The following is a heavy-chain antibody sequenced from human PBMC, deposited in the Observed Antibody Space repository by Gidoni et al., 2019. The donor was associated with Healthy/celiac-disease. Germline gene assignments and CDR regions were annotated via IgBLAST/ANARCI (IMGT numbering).Heavy chain of an antibody. CDR2: IYYSGST. Sequence: QLQLQESGPGLVKPSETLSLTCTVSGGSIRSSSYYWGWIRQPPGKGLEWIGSIYYSGSTYYNPSLKSRVTISVDTSKNQFSLKLSSVTAADTAVYYCARVYYDSSGYGFDYWGQGTLVTVSS. V-gene: IGHV4-39*01. D-gene: IGHD3-22*01. CDR3: ARVYYDSSGYGFDY. CDR1: GGSIRSSSYY. J-gene: IGHJ4*02.